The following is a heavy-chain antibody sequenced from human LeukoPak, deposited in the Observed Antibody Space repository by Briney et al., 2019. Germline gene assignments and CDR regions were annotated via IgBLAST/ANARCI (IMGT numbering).Heavy chain of an antibody. D-gene: IGHD2-15*01. Sequence: ASVKVSCKASGYTFIDYSIHWVRQAPGQGLEWMGEINPNNGDTNFAPEFQGRVTMTRDTSITTAFMELSSLRYADTAIYYCATHFSGAACLDYWRQVTLVSVS. J-gene: IGHJ4*02. CDR3: ATHFSGAACLDY. CDR2: INPNNGDT. V-gene: IGHV1-2*02. CDR1: GYTFIDYS.